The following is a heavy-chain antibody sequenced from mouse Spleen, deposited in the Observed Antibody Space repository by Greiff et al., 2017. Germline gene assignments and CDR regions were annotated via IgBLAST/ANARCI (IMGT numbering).Heavy chain of an antibody. CDR1: GYTFTSYG. V-gene: IGHV1-81*01. Sequence: QVQLQQSGAELARPGASVKLSCKASGYTFTSYGISWVKQRTGQGLEWIGEIYPRSGNTYYNEKFKGQATLTADKSSSTAYMELRSLASEDSAVYFCARSTMVTATGGYFDYWGQGTTLTVSS. CDR2: IYPRSGNT. J-gene: IGHJ2*01. CDR3: ARSTMVTATGGYFDY. D-gene: IGHD2-2*01.